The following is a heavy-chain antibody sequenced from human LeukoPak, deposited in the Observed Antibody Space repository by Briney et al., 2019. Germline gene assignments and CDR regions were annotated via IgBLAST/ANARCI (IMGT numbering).Heavy chain of an antibody. CDR1: GFTFSGSG. D-gene: IGHD2-15*01. Sequence: GGSLRLSCAASGFTFSGSGISWVRQAPGKGLEWISSSGDSDGSTNYADSLKGRFTISRDNSKNTLYLQMNNLRAEDTAVYYCAKGGCRGTCNPLAYWGQGALVTVSP. CDR3: AKGGCRGTCNPLAY. CDR2: SGDSDGST. V-gene: IGHV3-23*01. J-gene: IGHJ4*02.